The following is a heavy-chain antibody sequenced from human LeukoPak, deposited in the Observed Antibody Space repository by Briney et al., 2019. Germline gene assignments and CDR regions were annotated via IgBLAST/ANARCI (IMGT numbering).Heavy chain of an antibody. CDR2: INPNSGGT. CDR3: ATDVSYYDSSGYYSPNV. CDR1: GYAFTGYY. J-gene: IGHJ4*02. V-gene: IGHV1-2*02. D-gene: IGHD3-22*01. Sequence: ASVKVSCKASGYAFTGYYMHWVRQAPGQGLEWMGWINPNSGGTNYAQKFQGRVTMTRDTSISTAYMELSSLRSEDTAVYYCATDVSYYDSSGYYSPNVWGQGTLVTVSS.